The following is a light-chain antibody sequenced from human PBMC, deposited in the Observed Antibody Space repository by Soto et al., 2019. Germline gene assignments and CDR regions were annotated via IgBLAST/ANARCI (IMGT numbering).Light chain of an antibody. CDR1: QSVATN. J-gene: IGKJ5*01. CDR3: QQYDKWPPIT. CDR2: GAS. V-gene: IGKV3-15*01. Sequence: VVMTQSPATLSVSPGERATLSCRASQSVATNLAWYQQKPGQAPSLLIYGASTRATGIPARFSGSGYGTEFTLTINSLQSEDFAVYYCQQYDKWPPITFGQGTRLEIK.